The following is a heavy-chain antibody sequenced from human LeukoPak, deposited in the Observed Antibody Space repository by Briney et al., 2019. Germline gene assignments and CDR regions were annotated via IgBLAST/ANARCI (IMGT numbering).Heavy chain of an antibody. D-gene: IGHD4-17*01. CDR3: ARDWGYGDYTAGF. CDR1: GYTFSNYG. J-gene: IGHJ4*02. V-gene: IGHV1-18*01. Sequence: GASVKLSCKPSGYTFSNYGITWVGESPGHRPGWWGWISANNGDTKYAQKMQDRVTMTTDTFTSTAYMELRSLRFDDTAVYYCARDWGYGDYTAGFWGQGTLVTVSS. CDR2: ISANNGDT.